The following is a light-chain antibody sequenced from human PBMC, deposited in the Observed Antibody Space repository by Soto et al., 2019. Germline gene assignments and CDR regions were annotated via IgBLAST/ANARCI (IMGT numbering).Light chain of an antibody. CDR1: HSVSSSY. CDR3: QQYGSSPEYS. J-gene: IGKJ2*01. CDR2: GAS. Sequence: EIVLTQSPGTLSLSPGERATLSCRASHSVSSSYIAWYQQKPGQAPRLLIYGASSRATGIPDRFSGSGSGTDFTLTISRLEPEDSAVYYCQQYGSSPEYSFGQGTKLEIK. V-gene: IGKV3-20*01.